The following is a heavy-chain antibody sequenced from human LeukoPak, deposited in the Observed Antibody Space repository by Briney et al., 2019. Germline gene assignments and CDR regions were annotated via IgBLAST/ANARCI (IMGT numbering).Heavy chain of an antibody. CDR2: ITSSSTYI. D-gene: IGHD1-26*01. J-gene: IGHJ6*03. Sequence: GRSLRLSCAASGFTFSSYNMNWVRQAPGKGLEWVSPITSSSTYIYYADSVRGRFTISRDNAKNSLYLQMNSLRAEDTAVYFCARDPYSGNYGAYYYYYMDVWGKGSTVTISS. CDR1: GFTFSSYN. CDR3: ARDPYSGNYGAYYYYYMDV. V-gene: IGHV3-21*01.